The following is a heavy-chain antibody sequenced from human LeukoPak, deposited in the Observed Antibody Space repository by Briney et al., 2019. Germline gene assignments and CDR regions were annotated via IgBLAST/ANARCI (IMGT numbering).Heavy chain of an antibody. D-gene: IGHD2-2*02. CDR3: ARGEDIVVVPAAIGQAFKYYYYYYMDV. J-gene: IGHJ6*03. V-gene: IGHV1-2*02. Sequence: GASVKVSCKASGYTFTGYYMHWVRQAPGQGLEWMGWINPNSGGTNYAQKFQGRVTMTRDTSISTAYMELSRLRSDDTAVYYCARGEDIVVVPAAIGQAFKYYYYYYMDVWGKGTTVTVSS. CDR2: INPNSGGT. CDR1: GYTFTGYY.